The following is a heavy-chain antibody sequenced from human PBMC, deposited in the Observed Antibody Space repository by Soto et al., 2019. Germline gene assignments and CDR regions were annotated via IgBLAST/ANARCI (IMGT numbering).Heavy chain of an antibody. D-gene: IGHD2-15*01. J-gene: IGHJ6*02. CDR3: AGGLVVVVAATPDYYYGMDV. Sequence: QVQLVQSGAEVKKPGYSVKVSCKASGGTFSSYAISWVRQAPGQGLEWMGGIIPIFGTANYAQKFQGRVTITADESTSTAYMELSSLRSEDAAVYYCAGGLVVVVAATPDYYYGMDVWGQVTTVTVSS. CDR2: IIPIFGTA. V-gene: IGHV1-69*01. CDR1: GGTFSSYA.